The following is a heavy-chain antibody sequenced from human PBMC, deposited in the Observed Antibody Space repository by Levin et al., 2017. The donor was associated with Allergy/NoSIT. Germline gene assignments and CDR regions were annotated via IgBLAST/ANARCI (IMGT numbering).Heavy chain of an antibody. J-gene: IGHJ2*01. D-gene: IGHD4-23*01. Sequence: LSLTCAASGFTFSDYYMSWIRQAPGKGLEWVSYISSSGSTIYYADSVKGRFTISRDNAKNSLYLQMNSLRAEDTAVYYCASTTTVVTRSYWYFDLWGRGTLVTVSS. CDR2: ISSSGSTI. CDR1: GFTFSDYY. CDR3: ASTTTVVTRSYWYFDL. V-gene: IGHV3-11*01.